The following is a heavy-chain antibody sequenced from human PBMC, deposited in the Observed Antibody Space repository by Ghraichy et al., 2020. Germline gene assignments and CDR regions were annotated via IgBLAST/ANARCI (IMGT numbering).Heavy chain of an antibody. D-gene: IGHD1-1*01. CDR2: IIPIFGTA. CDR3: ARAGGNWNDDWYYFDY. Sequence: SVKVSCKASGGTFSSYAISWVRQAPGQGLEWMGGIIPIFGTANYAQKFQGRVTITADESTSTAYMELSSLRSEDTAVYYCARAGGNWNDDWYYFDYWGQGTLVTVSS. CDR1: GGTFSSYA. V-gene: IGHV1-69*13. J-gene: IGHJ4*02.